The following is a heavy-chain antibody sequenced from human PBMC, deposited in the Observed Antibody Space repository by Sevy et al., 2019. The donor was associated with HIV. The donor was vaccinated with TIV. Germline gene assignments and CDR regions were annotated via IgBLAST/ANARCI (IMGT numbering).Heavy chain of an antibody. D-gene: IGHD6-25*01. CDR1: GLTVSSNY. J-gene: IGHJ4*02. Sequence: GGSLRLSCAVSGLTVSSNYMSWVRQAPGKGLEWVSLIYSGGATYYADSVNGRLTISGDDSKNTLYLQMDSLGAEDTAVYYCARGGLDSNGFRSFDYWGRGTLVTVSS. V-gene: IGHV3-53*01. CDR3: ARGGLDSNGFRSFDY. CDR2: IYSGGAT.